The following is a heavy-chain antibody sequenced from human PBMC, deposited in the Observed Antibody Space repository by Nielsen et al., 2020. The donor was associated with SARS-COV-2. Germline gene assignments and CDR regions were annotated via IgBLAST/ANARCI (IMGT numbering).Heavy chain of an antibody. J-gene: IGHJ4*02. CDR3: AGGGLVVVDSFDY. V-gene: IGHV1-46*01. CDR1: GYTFTSHY. D-gene: IGHD2-15*01. CDR2: INSSGGRT. Sequence: ASVKVSCKTSGYTFTSHYVHWVRQAPAQGLEWMGLINSSGGRTIYAQMSQGRVTITRDTSTSTVYMELSSLRSEDTAVFYCAGGGLVVVDSFDYWGQGTLVTVSS.